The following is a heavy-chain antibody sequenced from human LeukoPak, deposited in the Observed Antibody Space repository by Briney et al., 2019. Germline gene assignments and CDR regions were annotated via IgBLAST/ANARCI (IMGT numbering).Heavy chain of an antibody. D-gene: IGHD3-10*01. V-gene: IGHV4-31*03. CDR1: GGSISSGGYY. CDR3: ARRQDFRFGELSLWFDP. Sequence: SETLSLTCTVSGGSISSGGYYWSWIRRHPGKGLEWIGYIYYSGSTYYNPSLKSRVTISVDTSKNQFSLKLSSVTAADTAVYYCARRQDFRFGELSLWFDPWGQGTLVTVSS. J-gene: IGHJ5*02. CDR2: IYYSGST.